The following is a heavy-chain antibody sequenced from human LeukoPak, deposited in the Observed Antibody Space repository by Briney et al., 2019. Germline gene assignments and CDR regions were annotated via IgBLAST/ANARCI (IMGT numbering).Heavy chain of an antibody. J-gene: IGHJ3*02. V-gene: IGHV4-59*01. CDR3: ARGQAHRYSGSLSDAFDI. CDR2: IYYSGST. D-gene: IGHD1-26*01. Sequence: SETLSFTCTVSGGSISSYSWSWIRQPPGKGLEWIGYIYYSGSTNYNPSLKSRVTISLDTSKNQFSLKLSSVTAADTAVYYCARGQAHRYSGSLSDAFDIWGQGTMVTVSS. CDR1: GGSISSYS.